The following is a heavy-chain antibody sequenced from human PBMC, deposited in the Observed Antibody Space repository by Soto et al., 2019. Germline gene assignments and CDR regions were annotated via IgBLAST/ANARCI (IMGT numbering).Heavy chain of an antibody. CDR1: GYTFTSYG. Sequence: EASVKVSCKASGYTFTSYGISWVRQAPGQGLEWMGWISAYNGNTNYAQKLQGRVTMTTDTSTSTAYMELRSLRSDDTAVYYCATPGGTRILGYCSSTSCYSFDYWGQGTLVTVSS. J-gene: IGHJ4*02. D-gene: IGHD2-2*01. CDR3: ATPGGTRILGYCSSTSCYSFDY. CDR2: ISAYNGNT. V-gene: IGHV1-18*01.